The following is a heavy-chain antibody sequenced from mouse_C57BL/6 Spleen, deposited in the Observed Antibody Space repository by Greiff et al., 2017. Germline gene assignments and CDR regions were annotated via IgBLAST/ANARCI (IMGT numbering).Heavy chain of an antibody. CDR2: IDPSDSET. D-gene: IGHD2-1*01. CDR1: GYTFTSYW. CDR3: ARSGCGNYGRYAMDY. Sequence: QVQLQQPGAELVRPGSSVKLSCKASGYTFTSYWMHWVKQRPIQGLEWIGNIDPSDSETPYNQKFKDKATLTVDKSSSTAYMQLSSLTSEDSAVYDCARSGCGNYGRYAMDYWGQGTSVTVSS. V-gene: IGHV1-52*01. J-gene: IGHJ4*01.